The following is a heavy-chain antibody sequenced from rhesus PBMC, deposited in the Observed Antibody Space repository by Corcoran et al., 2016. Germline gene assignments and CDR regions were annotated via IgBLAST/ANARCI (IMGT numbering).Heavy chain of an antibody. J-gene: IGHJ4*01. Sequence: LQLQESGPGLVKPSETLSLTCAVSGGSISSSYWSWIRQAPGKGLEWIGYIGGSTGSTNYNPSLKSRVTLSVDTSKNQLSLKLSSVTAADTAVYYCARHGCVYSSGWYFDYWGQGVLVTVSS. CDR1: GGSISSSY. V-gene: IGHV4-169*01. CDR2: IGGSTGST. CDR3: ARHGCVYSSGWYFDY. D-gene: IGHD6-31*01.